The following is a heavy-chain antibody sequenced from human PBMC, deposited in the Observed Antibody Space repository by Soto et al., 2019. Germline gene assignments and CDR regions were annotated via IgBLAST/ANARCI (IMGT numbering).Heavy chain of an antibody. J-gene: IGHJ4*02. CDR2: ISYDGSNK. CDR1: GFTFSSYA. CDR3: ARDGIAYTVLETFDY. V-gene: IGHV3-30-3*01. Sequence: GGSLRLSCAASGFTFSSYAMHWVRQAPGKGLEWVAVISYDGSNKYYADSVKGRFTISRDNSKNTLYLQMNSLRAEDTAVYYCARDGIAYTVLETFDYWGQGTLVTVSS. D-gene: IGHD4-17*01.